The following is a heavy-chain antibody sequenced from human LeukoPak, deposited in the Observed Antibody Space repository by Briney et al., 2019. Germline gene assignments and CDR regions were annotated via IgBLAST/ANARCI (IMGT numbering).Heavy chain of an antibody. Sequence: GGSLRLSCAASGFTFSSYAMSWVRQAPGKGLEWVSAISGSGGSTYYADSVKGRFTISRDNSKNTLYLQMNSLRAEDTAVYYCAKDNTPDYYDSSGYLDPDYWGQGTLVTVSS. CDR2: ISGSGGST. CDR1: GFTFSSYA. CDR3: AKDNTPDYYDSSGYLDPDY. D-gene: IGHD3-22*01. J-gene: IGHJ4*02. V-gene: IGHV3-23*01.